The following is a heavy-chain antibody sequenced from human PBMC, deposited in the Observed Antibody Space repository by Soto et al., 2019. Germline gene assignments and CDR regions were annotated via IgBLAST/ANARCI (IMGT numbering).Heavy chain of an antibody. J-gene: IGHJ5*02. D-gene: IGHD4-17*01. CDR3: ASPPTNLDYGDDNWFDP. V-gene: IGHV3-7*01. Sequence: WGVLRLSCAASGFTFSRYWMSWVRQAPGKGLEWVANINQDGSEKYYVDSVKGRFTISRDNAKNLLFLQMNSLRVEDTAVYYCASPPTNLDYGDDNWFDPWGQGSLVTVSS. CDR2: INQDGSEK. CDR1: GFTFSRYW.